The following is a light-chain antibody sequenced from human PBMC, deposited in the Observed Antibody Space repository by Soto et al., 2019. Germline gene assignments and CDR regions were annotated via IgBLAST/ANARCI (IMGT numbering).Light chain of an antibody. CDR3: QEYTSAT. J-gene: IGKJ2*01. V-gene: IGKV1-5*01. CDR2: DAS. Sequence: DIQMTQSPSTLSASVGDRVTITCRAGQSISDWLAWYQQIPGKAPKLLIFDASTLQSGVPSRFSGSGFGTEFTLTISSLQPDDFGTYYCQEYTSATFGRGTRLEIK. CDR1: QSISDW.